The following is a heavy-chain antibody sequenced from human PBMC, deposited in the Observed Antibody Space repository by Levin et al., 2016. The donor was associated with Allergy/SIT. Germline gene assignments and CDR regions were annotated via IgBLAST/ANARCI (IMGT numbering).Heavy chain of an antibody. Sequence: WVRQAPGQGLEWMGIINPSGGSTSYAQKFQGRVTMTRDTSTSTVYMELSSLRSEDTAVYYCARDPRRLWLVQRYYYYGMDVWGQGTTVTVSS. CDR3: ARDPRRLWLVQRYYYYGMDV. J-gene: IGHJ6*02. D-gene: IGHD6-19*01. CDR2: INPSGGST. V-gene: IGHV1-46*01.